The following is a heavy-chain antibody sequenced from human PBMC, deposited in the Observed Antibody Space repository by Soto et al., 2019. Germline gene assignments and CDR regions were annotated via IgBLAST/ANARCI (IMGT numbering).Heavy chain of an antibody. J-gene: IGHJ6*03. CDR1: GGSISSYY. D-gene: IGHD6-13*01. Sequence: SETLSLTCTVSGGSISSYYGSWIRQPPGKGLEWIGYIYYSGSTNYNPSLKSRVTISVDTSKNQFSLKLSSVTAADTAVYYCARLGIAAAGRYYYYMDVWGKGTTVTVSS. V-gene: IGHV4-59*01. CDR3: ARLGIAAAGRYYYYMDV. CDR2: IYYSGST.